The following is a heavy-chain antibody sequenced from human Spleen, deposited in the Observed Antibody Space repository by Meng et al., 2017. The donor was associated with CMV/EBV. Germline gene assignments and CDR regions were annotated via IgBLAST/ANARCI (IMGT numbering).Heavy chain of an antibody. CDR2: IRFDGSKQ. J-gene: IGHJ6*02. V-gene: IGHV3-30*02. D-gene: IGHD3-3*01. Sequence: GESLKISCVVSGFTFSTYGMHWVRQAPGKGLEWVAFIRFDGSKQNYADSVKDRFIISRDNAKNRLYVQMHSLRTEDTAVYYCARAYYDFWNGYYNDYYYYGMDVWGQGTTVTVSS. CDR3: ARAYYDFWNGYYNDYYYYGMDV. CDR1: GFTFSTYG.